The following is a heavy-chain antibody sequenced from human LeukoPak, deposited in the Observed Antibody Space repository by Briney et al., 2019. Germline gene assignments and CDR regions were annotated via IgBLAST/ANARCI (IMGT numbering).Heavy chain of an antibody. V-gene: IGHV4-31*03. J-gene: IGHJ4*02. CDR3: ARSPSSRYPFFDY. CDR1: GGSISRGGYY. D-gene: IGHD2-2*02. CDR2: IYYSGST. Sequence: SETLSLTCTVSGGSISRGGYYWSWIRQHPGKGLEWIGYIYYSGSTYYNPSLKSRVTISVDTSKNQFSLKLSSVTAADTAVYYCARSPSSRYPFFDYWGQGTLVTVSS.